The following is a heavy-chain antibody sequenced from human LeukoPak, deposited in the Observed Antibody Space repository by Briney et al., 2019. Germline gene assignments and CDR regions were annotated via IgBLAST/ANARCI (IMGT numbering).Heavy chain of an antibody. CDR3: ARPINYCSSTSCYTSAFDI. J-gene: IGHJ3*02. CDR2: ISAYNGNT. CDR1: GCTFTSYG. Sequence: GASVKVSCKASGCTFTSYGISWVRQAPGQGLEWMGWISAYNGNTNYAQKLEGRVTMTTDTSTSTAYMELRSLRSDDTAVYYCARPINYCSSTSCYTSAFDIWGQGTMVTVSS. D-gene: IGHD2-2*02. V-gene: IGHV1-18*01.